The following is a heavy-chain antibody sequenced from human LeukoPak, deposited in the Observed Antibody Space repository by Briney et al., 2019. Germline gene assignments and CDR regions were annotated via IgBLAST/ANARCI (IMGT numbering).Heavy chain of an antibody. CDR3: TTTPSITMIVVVTDFDY. D-gene: IGHD3-22*01. CDR2: IKSKTDGGTT. Sequence: GGSLSLSCAASGFTFSNAWMSWVRQAPGKGLEWVGRIKSKTDGGTTDYAAPVKGRFIISRDDSKNTLYLQMNSLKTEDTAVYYCTTTPSITMIVVVTDFDYWGQGTLVTVSS. V-gene: IGHV3-15*01. CDR1: GFTFSNAW. J-gene: IGHJ4*02.